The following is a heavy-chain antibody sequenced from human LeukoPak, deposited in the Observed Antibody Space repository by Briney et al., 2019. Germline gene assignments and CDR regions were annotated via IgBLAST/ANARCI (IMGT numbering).Heavy chain of an antibody. V-gene: IGHV3-23*01. D-gene: IGHD3-22*01. CDR3: AKDDSSGPLV. J-gene: IGHJ4*02. Sequence: GGSLRLSCAASGFTSMNAWMSWVRQAPGKGLEWVSAISGSGGSTYYADSVKGRFTISRDNSKNTLYLQMNSLRAEDTAVYYCAKDDSSGPLVWGQGTLVTVSS. CDR2: ISGSGGST. CDR1: GFTSMNAW.